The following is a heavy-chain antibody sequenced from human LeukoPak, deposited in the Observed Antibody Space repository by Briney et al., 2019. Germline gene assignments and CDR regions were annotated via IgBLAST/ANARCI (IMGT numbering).Heavy chain of an antibody. CDR2: ISGSGGST. J-gene: IGHJ4*02. Sequence: GGSLRLSCAASGFTFSSYAMSWVRQAPGKGLEWVSAISGSGGSTYYADSVKGRFTISRDNSKNTLYLQMNSLRAEDTAVYYCAKAAYDGSGYYSRRLDYWGQGTLVTVSS. D-gene: IGHD3-22*01. CDR3: AKAAYDGSGYYSRRLDY. V-gene: IGHV3-23*01. CDR1: GFTFSSYA.